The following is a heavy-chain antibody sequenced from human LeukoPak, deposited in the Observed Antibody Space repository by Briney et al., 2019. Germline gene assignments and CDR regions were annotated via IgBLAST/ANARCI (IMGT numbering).Heavy chain of an antibody. J-gene: IGHJ5*02. CDR2: SYHGGST. D-gene: IGHD2-15*01. CDR1: GDSMSSSRFS. V-gene: IGHV4-30-2*01. Sequence: TLSLTCDVSGDSMSSSRFSWSWLRQPPGKGLEWIGYSYHGGSTHYNPSLQSRVTISVDRSKKQFSLNLHSVTVADTAVYYCARMVVDVTRWFDPWGQGTLVTVSS. CDR3: ARMVVDVTRWFDP.